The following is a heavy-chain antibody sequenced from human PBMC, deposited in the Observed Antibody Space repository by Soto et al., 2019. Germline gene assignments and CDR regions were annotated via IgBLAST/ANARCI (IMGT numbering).Heavy chain of an antibody. D-gene: IGHD3-16*01. V-gene: IGHV4-39*01. J-gene: IGHJ4*02. CDR1: GGSISSRTYF. CDR2: IYYSGST. CDR3: ARHDYTSSRTSFFDY. Sequence: SETLSLTCTVSGGSISSRTYFWGWIRQPPGKGLEWIGSIYYSGSTYYNPSVKRRVTIAVDTSENRFSLKLTSVAAADTAVHYCARHDYTSSRTSFFDYWGQGTLLTVSS.